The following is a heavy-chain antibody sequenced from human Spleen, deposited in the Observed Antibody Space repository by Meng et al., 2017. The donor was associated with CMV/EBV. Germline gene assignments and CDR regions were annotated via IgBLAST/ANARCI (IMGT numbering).Heavy chain of an antibody. Sequence: SETLSLTCTVSGGSISSRSYSWGWIRQPPGKGLEWIGNIYYSGNTYYNPSLKSRVTISVDTSNNRLSLKLRSVTAADTAMYYCARDHDWNYFDPWGQGTLVTVSS. CDR2: IYYSGNT. J-gene: IGHJ5*02. V-gene: IGHV4-39*07. CDR3: ARDHDWNYFDP. D-gene: IGHD1-7*01. CDR1: GGSISSRSYS.